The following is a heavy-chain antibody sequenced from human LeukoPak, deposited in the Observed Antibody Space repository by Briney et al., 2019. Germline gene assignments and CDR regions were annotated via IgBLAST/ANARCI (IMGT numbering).Heavy chain of an antibody. CDR1: GFTFSNYW. D-gene: IGHD2-15*01. V-gene: IGHV3-7*01. CDR3: ARDRWELLSNSYHYCGLDV. CDR2: IKQDGSEK. Sequence: GGSLRLSCAASGFTFSNYWMSWVRQAPGKGLEWVANIKQDGSEKCYVDSVKGRFTISRDNARNSLYLQMNSLRAEDTAVYYCARDRWELLSNSYHYCGLDVWGQGTTVTVSS. J-gene: IGHJ6*02.